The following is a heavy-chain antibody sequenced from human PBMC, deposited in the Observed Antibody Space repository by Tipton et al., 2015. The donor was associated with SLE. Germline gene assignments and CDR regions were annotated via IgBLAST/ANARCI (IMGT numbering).Heavy chain of an antibody. Sequence: TLSLTCTVSGDSISSGRYFWSWLRQPAGKGLEWLGRIYVSGSTDYNPSLMSRLTLSVDASKNRFSLNLSSVTAADTAVYYCARQSMAARPDFDFWGQGTLVTVSS. CDR1: GDSISSGRYF. V-gene: IGHV4-61*02. J-gene: IGHJ4*02. CDR2: IYVSGST. D-gene: IGHD6-6*01. CDR3: ARQSMAARPDFDF.